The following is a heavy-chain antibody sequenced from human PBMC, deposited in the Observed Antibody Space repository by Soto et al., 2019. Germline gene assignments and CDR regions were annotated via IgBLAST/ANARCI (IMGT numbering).Heavy chain of an antibody. CDR1: GGSISSSGYS. Sequence: TLSLTCTVSGGSISSSGYSWTWIRQPPGKGPEWIGYIYPTGNTYYSPSLNSRVTISVNKSENQLSLKLYSVTAADTAVYYCARVRPYTAYWFDPWGQGILVTVSS. V-gene: IGHV4-30-2*01. CDR3: ARVRPYTAYWFDP. J-gene: IGHJ5*02. CDR2: IYPTGNT. D-gene: IGHD2-2*02.